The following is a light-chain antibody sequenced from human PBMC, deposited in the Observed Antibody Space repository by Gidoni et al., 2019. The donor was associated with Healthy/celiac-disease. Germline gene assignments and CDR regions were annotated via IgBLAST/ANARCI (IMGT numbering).Light chain of an antibody. CDR1: QSVLYSSNNKNY. CDR3: QQYYSTPRT. V-gene: IGKV4-1*01. CDR2: WAS. Sequence: DIGITQSPDSLAVSLGDRATINCKSSQSVLYSSNNKNYLAWYQQKPGQPPKLLMYWASTRESGVPDRFSGSGSGTDFTLTISSLQAEDVAVYYCQQYYSTPRTFGQGTKLEIK. J-gene: IGKJ2*01.